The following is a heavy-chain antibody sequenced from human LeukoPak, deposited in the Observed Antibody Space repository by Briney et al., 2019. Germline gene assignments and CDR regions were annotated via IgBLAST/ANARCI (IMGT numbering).Heavy chain of an antibody. D-gene: IGHD3-10*01. CDR2: INYSGST. CDR1: GGSISSYY. V-gene: IGHV4-59*01. CDR3: ARDEGSGSYYNSQNWFDP. J-gene: IGHJ5*02. Sequence: PSETLSLTCTVSGGSISSYYWSWIRQPPGKGLEWIGYINYSGSTNYNPSLKSRVTISVDTSKNQFSLKLSSVTAADTAVYYCARDEGSGSYYNSQNWFDPWGQGTLVTVSS.